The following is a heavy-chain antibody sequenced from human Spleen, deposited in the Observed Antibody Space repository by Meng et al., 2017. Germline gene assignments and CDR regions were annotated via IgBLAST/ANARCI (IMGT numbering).Heavy chain of an antibody. CDR2: MNPKSGNT. Sequence: ASVKVSCKASGYRFTNYDFTWVRQATGQGLEWVGWMNPKSGNTGYAQRFQGRVTITRSTSINTVYMELSSLRSEDTAVYYCARDPTVMYAFDIWGQGTMVTVSS. D-gene: IGHD4-17*01. J-gene: IGHJ3*02. CDR3: ARDPTVMYAFDI. CDR1: GYRFTNYD. V-gene: IGHV1-8*03.